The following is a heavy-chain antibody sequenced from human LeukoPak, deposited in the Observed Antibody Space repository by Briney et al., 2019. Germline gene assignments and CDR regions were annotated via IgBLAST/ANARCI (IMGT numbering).Heavy chain of an antibody. CDR1: GFTFSRYW. D-gene: IGHD3-22*01. J-gene: IGHJ3*01. CDR2: IKEDGSKT. V-gene: IGHV3-7*01. CDR3: ARDWLAGNPYHAFDL. Sequence: GGSLRLSCAASGFTFSRYWMNWGRQAPGKGRECVANIKEDGSKTYYVDSVKGRFTISRDNAKNSLYLQMNSLRAEDTAVYYCARDWLAGNPYHAFDLWGKGTMVTVSS.